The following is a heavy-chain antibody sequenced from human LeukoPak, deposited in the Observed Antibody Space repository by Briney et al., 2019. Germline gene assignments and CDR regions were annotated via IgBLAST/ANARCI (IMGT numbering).Heavy chain of an antibody. Sequence: PGGSLRLSCAASGFTFSSYAMSWVRQAPGKGLEWVSTISGSGGSIYYADSVKGRFTISRDNSNNTLYLQMNSLRAEDTAVYYCAKSILMTTVTTYYFDYWGQGTLVTVSS. CDR3: AKSILMTTVTTYYFDY. CDR1: GFTFSSYA. CDR2: ISGSGGSI. J-gene: IGHJ4*02. D-gene: IGHD4-17*01. V-gene: IGHV3-23*01.